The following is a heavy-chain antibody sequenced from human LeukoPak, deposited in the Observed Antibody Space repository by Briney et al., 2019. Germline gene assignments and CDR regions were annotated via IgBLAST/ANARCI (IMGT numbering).Heavy chain of an antibody. D-gene: IGHD1-26*01. CDR3: AKDRMTSGTYFQFDY. J-gene: IGHJ4*02. Sequence: SGGSLRLSCATSGFTFNSFGMHWVRQAPGKGLEWVAVIWYDGSNKYYADSVKGRFTISRDNSKNTLYLEMNSLRAEDTAVYCCAKDRMTSGTYFQFDYWGQGTLVTVSP. CDR2: IWYDGSNK. V-gene: IGHV3-33*06. CDR1: GFTFNSFG.